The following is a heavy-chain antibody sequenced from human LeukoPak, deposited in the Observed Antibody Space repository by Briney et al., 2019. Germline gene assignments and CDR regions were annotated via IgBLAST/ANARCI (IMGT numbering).Heavy chain of an antibody. V-gene: IGHV4-4*02. CDR2: IYHSEST. CDR1: GGSISSNNW. Sequence: SGTLSLTCAVSGGSISSNNWWSWVRQPPGKGLEWIGEIYHSESTNYKPSLKSRVTISIDKSKNQLSLKLSSVTAADTAVYYCASSRGPFDYWGQGTLVTASS. D-gene: IGHD2-15*01. CDR3: ASSRGPFDY. J-gene: IGHJ4*02.